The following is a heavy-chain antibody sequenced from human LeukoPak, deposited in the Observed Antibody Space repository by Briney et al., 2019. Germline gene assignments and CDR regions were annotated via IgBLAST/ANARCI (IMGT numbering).Heavy chain of an antibody. J-gene: IGHJ4*02. D-gene: IGHD3-3*01. CDR1: GFTFSSYA. CDR2: ISGSGGST. CDR3: AKAPEYDFWSGYSRYYFDY. V-gene: IGHV3-23*01. Sequence: GGSLRLSCAASGFTFSSYAMSWVRQAPGKGLEWVSAISGSGGSTYYADSVKGRFTISRDNSKNTLYLQMNSLRAEDTAVYYCAKAPEYDFWSGYSRYYFDYWGQGTLVTVSS.